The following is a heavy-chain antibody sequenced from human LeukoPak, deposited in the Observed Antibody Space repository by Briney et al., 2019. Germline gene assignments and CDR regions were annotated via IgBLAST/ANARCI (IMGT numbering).Heavy chain of an antibody. J-gene: IGHJ4*02. CDR1: GGSFSGYY. CDR3: ARGSRYGGNYFDY. D-gene: IGHD4/OR15-4a*01. CDR2: INHSGST. Sequence: SETLSLTCAVYGGSFSGYYWSWLRQPPGKGLEWIGEINHSGSTNYNPSLKSRVTISVDTSKNQFSLKLSSVTAADTDVYYCARGSRYGGNYFDYWGQGTLVTVSS. V-gene: IGHV4-34*01.